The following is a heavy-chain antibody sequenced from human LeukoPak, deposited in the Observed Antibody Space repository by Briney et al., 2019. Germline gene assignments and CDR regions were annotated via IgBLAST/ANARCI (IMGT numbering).Heavy chain of an antibody. CDR3: ARGWASSRRKAFDI. CDR2: VDQDGSEK. CDR1: GFIFNSYW. J-gene: IGHJ3*02. Sequence: GGSLRLSCAASGFIFNSYWMNWLRQAPGKGLEWVANVDQDGSEKYYVGSVKGRFTISRDNAKNSLYLQMNSLRVEDTAVYYCARGWASSRRKAFDIWGQGTMVTSLQ. D-gene: IGHD3-16*01. V-gene: IGHV3-7*03.